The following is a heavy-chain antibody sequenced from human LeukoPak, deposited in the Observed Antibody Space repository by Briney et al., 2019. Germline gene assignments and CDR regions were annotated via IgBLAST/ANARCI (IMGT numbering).Heavy chain of an antibody. Sequence: SETLSLNCSVSGGSISSYYWNWIRQRPGKELEWIGNVYYSGSTNYDPSLNSRVTILVDTSRNQFSLKLNSVTAADTAVYYCARSYSSSSVYFDYWGQGTLVTVSS. CDR1: GGSISSYY. CDR3: ARSYSSSSVYFDY. D-gene: IGHD6-6*01. V-gene: IGHV4-59*01. J-gene: IGHJ4*02. CDR2: VYYSGST.